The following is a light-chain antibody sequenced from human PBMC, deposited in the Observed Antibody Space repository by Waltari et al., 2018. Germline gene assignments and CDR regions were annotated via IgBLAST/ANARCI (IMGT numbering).Light chain of an antibody. J-gene: IGKJ4*01. CDR3: QQSSERPVT. CDR1: QRISRN. V-gene: IGKV3-11*01. CDR2: DAS. Sequence: VLTQSPATLSLSPGERATLSCRASQRISRNLGWYQQKLGQAPRLLIYDASNRATGIPARFSGSGSGTDFTLTISSLEPEDFAVYYCQQSSERPVTFGGGTK.